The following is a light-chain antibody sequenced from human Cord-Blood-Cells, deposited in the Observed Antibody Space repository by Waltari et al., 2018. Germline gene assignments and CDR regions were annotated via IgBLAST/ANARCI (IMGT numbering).Light chain of an antibody. V-gene: IGLV2-11*01. Sequence: QSALTQPRSVSGSPGQSVTISFTGTSSDVGGYNYVSWYQQHPGKAPKLMIDDVSKRPSGVPDRFSGSKSGNTASLTISGLQAEDEADYYCCSYAGSYVVFGGGTKLTVL. CDR3: CSYAGSYVV. J-gene: IGLJ2*01. CDR2: DVS. CDR1: SSDVGGYNY.